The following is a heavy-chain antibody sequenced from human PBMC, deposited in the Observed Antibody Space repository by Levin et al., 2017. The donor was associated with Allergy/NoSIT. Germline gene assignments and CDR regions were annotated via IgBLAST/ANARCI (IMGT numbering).Heavy chain of an antibody. CDR3: TTFLHYSDTSQEY. J-gene: IGHJ4*02. D-gene: IGHD3-22*01. CDR2: IKSKTDGGTI. CDR1: GFSFSNVW. Sequence: LSLTCAASGFSFSNVWMNWVRPAPGKGLEWVGRIKSKTDGGTIDYAAPVKGRFTISRDDSKNTLFLEMNSLKTEDTAVYYCTTFLHYSDTSQEYWGQGTRVTVSS. V-gene: IGHV3-15*01.